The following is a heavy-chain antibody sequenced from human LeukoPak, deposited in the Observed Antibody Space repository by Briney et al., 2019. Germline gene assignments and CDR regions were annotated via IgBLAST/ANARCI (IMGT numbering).Heavy chain of an antibody. J-gene: IGHJ4*02. D-gene: IGHD2-15*01. Sequence: GASVNVSCKVSGYTLTELSMHWVRQAPGKGLEWMGGFDPEDGETIYAQKFQGRVTMTEDTSTGTAYMELSSLRSEDTAVYYCATGGYCSGGSCYSEGFFDYWGQGTLVTVSS. V-gene: IGHV1-24*01. CDR3: ATGGYCSGGSCYSEGFFDY. CDR2: FDPEDGET. CDR1: GYTLTELS.